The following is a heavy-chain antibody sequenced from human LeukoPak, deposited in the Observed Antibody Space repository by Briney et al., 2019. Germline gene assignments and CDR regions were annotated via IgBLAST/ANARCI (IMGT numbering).Heavy chain of an antibody. CDR2: INPSGDNT. CDR3: ARDNSLRDTAWWFDP. V-gene: IGHV1-46*01. J-gene: IGHJ5*02. CDR1: GYTFTNNF. D-gene: IGHD5-24*01. Sequence: ASVQVSCKASGYTFTNNFMHWVRQAPGQGLEWIGIINPSGDNTWYAQKFQGRVTMTRDMATSTDYLEVSSLRSEDTAVYYCARDNSLRDTAWWFDPWGQGTLVTVSS.